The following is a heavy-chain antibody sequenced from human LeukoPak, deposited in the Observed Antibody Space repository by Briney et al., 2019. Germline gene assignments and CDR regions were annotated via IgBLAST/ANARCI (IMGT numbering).Heavy chain of an antibody. CDR1: GFTFSSYG. CDR3: AKDPSAAAGTENDY. CDR2: IRYDGSNK. J-gene: IGHJ4*02. D-gene: IGHD6-13*01. V-gene: IGHV3-30*02. Sequence: GGSVRLSCAASGFTFSSYGMHWVRQPPGKGLEWVAFIRYDGSNKYYADSVKGRFTISRDNSKNTLYLQMNSLRAEDTAVYYCAKDPSAAAGTENDYWGQGTLVTVSS.